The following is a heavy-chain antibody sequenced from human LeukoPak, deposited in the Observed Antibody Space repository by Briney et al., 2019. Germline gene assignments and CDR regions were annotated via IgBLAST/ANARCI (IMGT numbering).Heavy chain of an antibody. CDR3: ARDADYGDFVFDY. J-gene: IGHJ4*02. V-gene: IGHV3-21*01. CDR1: GFTFSSYS. Sequence: GGSLRLSCAASGFTFSSYSMNWVRQAPGKGLEWVSPISSSSSYIYYADSVKGRFTISRDNAKNSLYLQMNSLRAEDTAVYYCARDADYGDFVFDYWGQGTLVTVSS. D-gene: IGHD4-17*01. CDR2: ISSSSSYI.